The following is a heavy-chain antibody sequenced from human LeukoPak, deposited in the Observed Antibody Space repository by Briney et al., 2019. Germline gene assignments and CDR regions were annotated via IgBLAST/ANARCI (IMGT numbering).Heavy chain of an antibody. J-gene: IGHJ1*01. D-gene: IGHD4-23*01. CDR1: GYTFTGYY. CDR3: ARDKAVTTEVTQHFQH. Sequence: APVKVSCKASGYTFTGYYMHWVRQAPGQGLEWMGWISAYNGYTDYAQKLQFRVTMTTDTSTSTAYMELRSLRSDDTAVYYCARDKAVTTEVTQHFQHWGQGTLVTVSS. V-gene: IGHV1-18*04. CDR2: ISAYNGYT.